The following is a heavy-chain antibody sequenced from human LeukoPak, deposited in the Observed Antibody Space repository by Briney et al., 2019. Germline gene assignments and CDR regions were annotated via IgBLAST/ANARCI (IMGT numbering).Heavy chain of an antibody. Sequence: GGSLRLSCAASGFTFSDYYMSWIRQAPGKGLEWVSAISGSGGNTYYADSVKGRFTISRDNSKNTLYLQMNSLRAEDTAVYYCAKDGRGYYYGTLDYWGQGTLVTVSS. D-gene: IGHD3-22*01. J-gene: IGHJ4*02. V-gene: IGHV3-23*01. CDR2: ISGSGGNT. CDR3: AKDGRGYYYGTLDY. CDR1: GFTFSDYY.